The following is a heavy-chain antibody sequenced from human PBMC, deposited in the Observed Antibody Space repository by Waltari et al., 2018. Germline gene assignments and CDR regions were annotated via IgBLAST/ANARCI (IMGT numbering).Heavy chain of an antibody. D-gene: IGHD6-13*01. CDR1: GFTVSSNY. J-gene: IGHJ4*02. CDR3: ARESGSSWYEAFDY. CDR2: IYSGGST. Sequence: EVQLVESGGGLIQPGGSLRLSCAASGFTVSSNYMSWVRQAPGKGLEWVSVIYSGGSTYYADSVKGRFTISRDNSKNTLYLQMNSLRAEDTAVYYCARESGSSWYEAFDYWGQGTLVTVSS. V-gene: IGHV3-53*01.